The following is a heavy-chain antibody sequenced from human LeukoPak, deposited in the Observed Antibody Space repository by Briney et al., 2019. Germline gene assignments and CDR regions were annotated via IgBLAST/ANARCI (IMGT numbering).Heavy chain of an antibody. V-gene: IGHV3-23*01. CDR1: GFTFRSYA. CDR3: ARGGEIFGVIYGMDV. J-gene: IGHJ6*02. D-gene: IGHD3-3*01. CDR2: ISHSGGRT. Sequence: GGSLRLSCAASGFTFRSYAMNWVRQAPGKGLEWVSHISHSGGRTYYADSVKGRFTISRHNSKNTLYLQMNSLRAEDTAVYYCARGGEIFGVIYGMDVWGQGTTVTVSS.